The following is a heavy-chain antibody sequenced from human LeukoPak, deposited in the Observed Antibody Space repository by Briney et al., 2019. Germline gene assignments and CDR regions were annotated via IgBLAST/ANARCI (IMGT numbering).Heavy chain of an antibody. V-gene: IGHV1-2*02. J-gene: IGHJ3*02. CDR3: ARELLLYYYDSSADAFDI. CDR1: GYTFTGYY. Sequence: GASVKVSCKASGYTFTGYYMLWVRQAPGQGLEWIGWINPNSGGTNYAQKFQGRVTMTRDTSISTAYMELSRLRSDDMAVYYCARELLLYYYDSSADAFDIWGQGTMVTVSS. D-gene: IGHD3-22*01. CDR2: INPNSGGT.